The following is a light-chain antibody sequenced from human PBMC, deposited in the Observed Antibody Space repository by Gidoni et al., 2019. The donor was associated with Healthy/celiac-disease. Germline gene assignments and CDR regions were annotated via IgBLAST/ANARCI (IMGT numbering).Light chain of an antibody. CDR1: QRISSY. CDR2: AAS. Sequence: VIWMPQSPSLLSASTGDRVTISCRMSQRISSYLAWYQQKPGKAPELLIYAASTLQSGVPSRFSGSGSGTDFTLTISGMQSEDFATYIRTVGQGTKVESK. CDR3: T. V-gene: IGKV1D-8*01. J-gene: IGKJ1*01.